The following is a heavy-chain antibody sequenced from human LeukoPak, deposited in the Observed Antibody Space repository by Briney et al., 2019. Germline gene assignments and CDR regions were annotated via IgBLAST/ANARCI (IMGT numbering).Heavy chain of an antibody. CDR2: ISGSGDST. Sequence: PGRSLRLSCAASGFTFSSYAMSWVRQAPGKGLEWVSAISGSGDSTYYADSVKGRFTISRDNSKNTLYLQMNSLRAEDTAIYYCAKTLHWFFDIWGQGTMVTVSS. J-gene: IGHJ3*02. V-gene: IGHV3-23*01. CDR3: AKTLHWFFDI. D-gene: IGHD3-9*01. CDR1: GFTFSSYA.